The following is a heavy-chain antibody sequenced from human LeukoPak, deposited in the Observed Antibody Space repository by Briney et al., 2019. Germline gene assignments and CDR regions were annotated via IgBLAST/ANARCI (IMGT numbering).Heavy chain of an antibody. J-gene: IGHJ3*02. CDR2: IYHSGST. Sequence: SETLSLTCAVSGGSISSSNWWSWVRQPPGKGLEWIGEIYHSGSTNYNPSLKSRVTISVDKSKNQFSLKLSPVTAADTAVYYCARKSDYDFWSGHRGAFDIWGQGTMVTVSS. V-gene: IGHV4-4*02. CDR3: ARKSDYDFWSGHRGAFDI. D-gene: IGHD3-3*01. CDR1: GGSISSSNW.